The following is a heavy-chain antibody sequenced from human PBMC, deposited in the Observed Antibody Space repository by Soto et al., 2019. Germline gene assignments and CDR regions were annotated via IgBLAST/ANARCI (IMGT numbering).Heavy chain of an antibody. V-gene: IGHV3-23*01. CDR2: ITTSGGNT. CDR3: AGRYCTNGVCSTNYYYYIDV. J-gene: IGHJ6*03. Sequence: EVQLLESGGGLVQPGGSLSLSCAASGFTFSTYAMSWVRQAPGKGLEWVSTITTSGGNTYYADSVQGRFTISRDNSKNTLYLQMNSLRAEDTAVYYCAGRYCTNGVCSTNYYYYIDVWGKGTTVTVS. CDR1: GFTFSTYA. D-gene: IGHD2-8*01.